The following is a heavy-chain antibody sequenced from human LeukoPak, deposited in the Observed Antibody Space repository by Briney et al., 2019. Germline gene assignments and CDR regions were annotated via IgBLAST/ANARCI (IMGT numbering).Heavy chain of an antibody. CDR1: GGTFSSYA. Sequence: GASVKVSCKASGGTFSSYAISWVRQAPGQGLEWMGRIIPILGIANYAQKFQGRVTITADESTSTAYMELSSLRSEDTAVYYCARGPPLAELGVVPRLGYYFDYWGQGTLVTVSS. CDR3: ARGPPLAELGVVPRLGYYFDY. CDR2: IIPILGIA. J-gene: IGHJ4*02. D-gene: IGHD3-3*01. V-gene: IGHV1-69*04.